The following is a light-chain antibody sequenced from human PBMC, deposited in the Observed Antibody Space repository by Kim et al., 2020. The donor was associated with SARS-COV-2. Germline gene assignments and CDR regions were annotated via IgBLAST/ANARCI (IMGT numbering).Light chain of an antibody. CDR2: VNN. Sequence: QVTIFCSGTSTNDGIDYVNGSQNKPRTAPTLLLYVNNQRPPAIPDRFSGSKSGTSATLALTGLQTGDEDEYYCGTWDYRPSASWVFGGGTQLTVL. J-gene: IGLJ3*02. CDR3: GTWDYRPSASWV. CDR1: STNDGIDY. V-gene: IGLV1-51*01.